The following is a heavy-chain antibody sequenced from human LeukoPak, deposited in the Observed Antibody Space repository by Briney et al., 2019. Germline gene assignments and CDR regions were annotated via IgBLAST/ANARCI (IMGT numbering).Heavy chain of an antibody. CDR2: IDPSDSYT. CDR1: GYSFTSYW. V-gene: IGHV5-10-1*01. CDR3: ARHLVVVAATVSRWFDP. Sequence: GESLRISCKGSGYSFTSYWISWVRQMPGKGLEWMGRIDPSDSYTNYSPSFQGHVTISADKSISTAYLQWSSLKASDTAMYYCARHLVVVAATVSRWFDPWAREPWSPSPQ. D-gene: IGHD2-15*01. J-gene: IGHJ5*02.